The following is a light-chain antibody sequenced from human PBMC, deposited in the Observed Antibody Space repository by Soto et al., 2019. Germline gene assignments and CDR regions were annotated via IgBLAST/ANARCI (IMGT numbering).Light chain of an antibody. CDR3: QHYGSSLWT. CDR1: QSLSSNY. V-gene: IGKV3-20*01. Sequence: EIVFTQSPCTLSLSPGERAALSCRASQSLSSNYLAWYQQKPGQAPRLLIYGASNTAPGIPDRFSGRGSGTDFILTISRLEPEDFAVYYCQHYGSSLWTFGQGTKVDIK. CDR2: GAS. J-gene: IGKJ1*01.